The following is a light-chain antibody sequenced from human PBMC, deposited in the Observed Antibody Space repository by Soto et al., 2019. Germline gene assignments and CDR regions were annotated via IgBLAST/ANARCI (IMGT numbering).Light chain of an antibody. CDR2: GAS. J-gene: IGKJ1*01. V-gene: IGKV3-15*01. CDR1: QNILNN. CDR3: QQYSSWPRT. Sequence: DIVLTQSPATLSVSPGDRATLSCRASQNILNNLAWYHQKPGQPPRLLVYGASTRATDAPPRFRGSGSGTEFGLPISRLQSEDFGTYYCQQYSSWPRTFGQGSKVEMK.